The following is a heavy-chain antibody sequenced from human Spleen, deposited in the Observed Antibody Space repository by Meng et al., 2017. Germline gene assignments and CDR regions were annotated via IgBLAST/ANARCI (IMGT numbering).Heavy chain of an antibody. CDR2: IYYSGST. J-gene: IGHJ4*02. CDR1: GGSISSGAYY. D-gene: IGHD1-14*01. V-gene: IGHV4-31*03. CDR3: ARERSRNDVGYFDY. Sequence: GPLQGSGPGLVKPSQTLSLTCNVSGGSISSGAYYWSWIRQHPGKGLEWIGYIYYSGSTYYNPSLKSRVTISVDMSKNQFSLKLSSVTAADTAVYYCARERSRNDVGYFDYWGRGSLVTVSS.